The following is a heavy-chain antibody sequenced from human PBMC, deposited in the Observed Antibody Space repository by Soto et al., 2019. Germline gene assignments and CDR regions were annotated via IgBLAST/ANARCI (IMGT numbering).Heavy chain of an antibody. V-gene: IGHV4-59*01. D-gene: IGHD1-26*01. J-gene: IGHJ4*02. CDR1: GGSISSYY. Sequence: SETLSLTCTVSGGSISSYYWSWIRQPPGKGLEWIGYIYYSGSTNYNPSLKSRVTISVDTSKNQFSLKLSSVTAADTAVYYCARHIVGATTFDYWGQGTLVTVSS. CDR2: IYYSGST. CDR3: ARHIVGATTFDY.